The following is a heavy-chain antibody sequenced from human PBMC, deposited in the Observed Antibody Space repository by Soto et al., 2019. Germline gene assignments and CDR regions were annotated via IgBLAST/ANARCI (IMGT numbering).Heavy chain of an antibody. CDR2: ISSSSTI. Sequence: EVQLVESGGGLVQPGGSLRLSCAASGFTFSSYSMNWVRQAPGKGLEWVSYISSSSTIYYADSVKGRFTISRDNAKNSLYLQMNSLRAEDTAVYYCARGGCSSTSCYVWYYYYYMDVWGKGTTVTVSS. D-gene: IGHD2-2*01. V-gene: IGHV3-48*01. CDR3: ARGGCSSTSCYVWYYYYYMDV. J-gene: IGHJ6*03. CDR1: GFTFSSYS.